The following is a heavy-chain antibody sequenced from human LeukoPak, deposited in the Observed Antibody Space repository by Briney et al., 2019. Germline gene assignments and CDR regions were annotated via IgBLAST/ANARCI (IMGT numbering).Heavy chain of an antibody. V-gene: IGHV3-7*05. D-gene: IGHD2-2*01. J-gene: IGHJ5*02. Sequence: GGSLRLSCEASRFTFSSSWMSWVRQAPGKGLEWVANIKQDGSDKYYVDSVKGRFTISRDNAKNSLYLEMHSLRAEHTAVYYCAREAGPAYCSTTSCLNWFDPWGQGTLVTVSS. CDR3: AREAGPAYCSTTSCLNWFDP. CDR1: RFTFSSSW. CDR2: IKQDGSDK.